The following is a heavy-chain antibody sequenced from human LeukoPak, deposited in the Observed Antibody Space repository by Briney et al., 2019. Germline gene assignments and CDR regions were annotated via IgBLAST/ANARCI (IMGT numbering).Heavy chain of an antibody. CDR3: ATTMVRGVMGY. D-gene: IGHD3-10*01. CDR1: GYTFTSYY. J-gene: IGHJ4*02. V-gene: IGHV1-46*01. CDR2: INPSGGST. Sequence: ASVKVSCKASGYTFTSYYMHWVRQAPGQGLEWMGIINPSGGSTSYAQKFQGRVTMTEDTSTDTAYMELSSLRSEDTAVYYCATTMVRGVMGYWGQGTLVTVSS.